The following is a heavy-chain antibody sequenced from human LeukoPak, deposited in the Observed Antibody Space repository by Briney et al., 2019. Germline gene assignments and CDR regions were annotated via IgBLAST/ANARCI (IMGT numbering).Heavy chain of an antibody. CDR3: ARGYYFDSGSFFED. D-gene: IGHD3-10*01. CDR1: GDSITSGAYF. V-gene: IGHV4-31*03. CDR2: IYYTRST. Sequence: PSETLSLTCTVSGDSITSGAYFWNWIRHHPGKGLGWIGYIYYTRSTNYNPSLESRVTILLDTSKNEFSLRLSSVTAADTAVYYCARGYYFDSGSFFEDWGQGTLVTVSS. J-gene: IGHJ4*02.